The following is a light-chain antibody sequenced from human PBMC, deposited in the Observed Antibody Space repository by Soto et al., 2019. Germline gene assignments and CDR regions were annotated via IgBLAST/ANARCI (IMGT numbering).Light chain of an antibody. V-gene: IGKV3-20*01. CDR3: QQYGSSLYT. CDR1: QSVSSSY. CDR2: GAS. J-gene: IGKJ2*01. Sequence: IGLTQSPGTLSLSPGERATLSCRASQSVSSSYLARYQQKHGQAPRLLIYGASIRATGIPDRFSGSGSGTDFTLTISRLEPEDFAVYYCQQYGSSLYTFGQGTKLEIK.